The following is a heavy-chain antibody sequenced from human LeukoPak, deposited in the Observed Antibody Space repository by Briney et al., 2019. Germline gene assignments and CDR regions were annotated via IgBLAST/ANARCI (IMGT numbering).Heavy chain of an antibody. J-gene: IGHJ5*02. CDR2: ISASSSYI. CDR1: GFTFSSYS. Sequence: GGSLRLSCAASGFTFSSYSMNWVRQAPGKGPEWVSSISASSSYIYYADSVEGRFTISRDNAKNSLYLQMNSLRAEDTAVYYCARVLEGFDPWGQGTLVTVSS. CDR3: ARVLEGFDP. D-gene: IGHD3-3*01. V-gene: IGHV3-21*01.